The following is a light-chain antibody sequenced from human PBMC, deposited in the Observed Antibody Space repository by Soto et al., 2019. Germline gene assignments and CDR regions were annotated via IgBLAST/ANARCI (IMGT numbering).Light chain of an antibody. J-gene: IGKJ4*01. Sequence: EIVMTQSPATLSMSPGERATLSCRASQSVNSKLAWYQQKPGQAPSLLIYGASTRATDIPPRFSGSGSGTEFTLTITSLQSEDFAVYYCQQYKNWPPLTFGGGTKVDIK. CDR2: GAS. V-gene: IGKV3-15*01. CDR3: QQYKNWPPLT. CDR1: QSVNSK.